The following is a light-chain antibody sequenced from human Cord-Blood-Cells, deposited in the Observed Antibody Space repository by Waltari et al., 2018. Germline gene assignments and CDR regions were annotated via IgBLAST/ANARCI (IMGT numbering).Light chain of an antibody. CDR1: QSVLYSSNNKNY. CDR3: QQYYSTPPT. J-gene: IGKJ1*01. Sequence: INCKSSQSVLYSSNNKNYLAWYQQKPGQPPKLLIYWASTRESGVPDRFSGSGSGTDFTLTISSLQAEDVAVYYCQQYYSTPPTFGQGTKVEIK. CDR2: WAS. V-gene: IGKV4-1*01.